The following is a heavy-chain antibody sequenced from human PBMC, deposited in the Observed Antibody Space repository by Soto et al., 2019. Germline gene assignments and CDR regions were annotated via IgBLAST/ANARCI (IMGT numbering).Heavy chain of an antibody. V-gene: IGHV3-72*01. CDR1: GFTFSDHY. D-gene: IGHD1-26*01. J-gene: IGHJ4*02. Sequence: EVQLVESGGGLVQPGGSLRLSRAASGFTFSDHYVDWVRQAPGKGLEWVARIRNKANSYSTEYVASAKGRFTISRDDSKNLGYLQMSSLKTEDTAVYYCARIRLGSYDLKYFDYWGQGTLVTVSS. CDR3: ARIRLGSYDLKYFDY. CDR2: IRNKANSYST.